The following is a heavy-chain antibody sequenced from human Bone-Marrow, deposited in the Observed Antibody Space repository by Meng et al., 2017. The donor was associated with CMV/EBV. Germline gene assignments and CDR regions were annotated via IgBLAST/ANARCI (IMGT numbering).Heavy chain of an antibody. CDR2: MNPNSGNT. CDR3: ARSPKYYDFWSGYPIYYYYGMDV. D-gene: IGHD3-3*01. V-gene: IGHV1-8*01. Sequence: ASVKVSCKASGYTFTSYDINWVRQATGQGLEWMGWMNPNSGNTGYAQKFQGRVTITRNTSISTAYMELSSLRSEDTAVYYCARSPKYYDFWSGYPIYYYYGMDVWGQGTTVTVSS. CDR1: GYTFTSYD. J-gene: IGHJ6*02.